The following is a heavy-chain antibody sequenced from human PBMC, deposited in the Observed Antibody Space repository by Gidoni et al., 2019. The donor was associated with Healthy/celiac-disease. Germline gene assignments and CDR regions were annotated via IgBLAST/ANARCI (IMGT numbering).Heavy chain of an antibody. D-gene: IGHD3-3*01. Sequence: EVQLVESGGGLVQPGGSLRLSCAASGFTFSSSWMHWVRQAPGKGLVWVSRINSEGGSTSYADSVKGRFTISRDNAKNTLYRKMNSLRAEETAVYYCERERGGWAIFGVDPYYMDVWGKGTTVTVSS. V-gene: IGHV3-74*01. CDR3: ERERGGWAIFGVDPYYMDV. CDR2: INSEGGST. CDR1: GFTFSSSW. J-gene: IGHJ6*03.